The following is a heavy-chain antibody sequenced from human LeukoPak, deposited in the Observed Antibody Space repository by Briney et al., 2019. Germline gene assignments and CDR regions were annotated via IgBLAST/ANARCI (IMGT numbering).Heavy chain of an antibody. CDR2: IRQDGAEK. Sequence: GGSLRLSCAASGFTFSNHWMSWVRQAPGKGLEWVANIRQDGAEKYYVDSVKGRLTISRDNAKNSVYLGMNSLRVEDTAVYFCARAPYFESSGPLWGQGTLVTVSS. CDR3: ARAPYFESSGPL. V-gene: IGHV3-7*01. D-gene: IGHD3-22*01. CDR1: GFTFSNHW. J-gene: IGHJ4*02.